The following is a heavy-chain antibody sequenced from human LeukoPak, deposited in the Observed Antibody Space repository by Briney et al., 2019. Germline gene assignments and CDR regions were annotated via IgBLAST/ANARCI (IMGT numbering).Heavy chain of an antibody. D-gene: IGHD7-27*01. Sequence: PGGTLRLSCAASGFIFRNYGMNWVRQAPGKGLEWLSGISPRGGGTYYADSVKGRLTISRDDSKNTLALKMNSLRVEDTAVYYCGRDLAWGAFDYWGQGTLVTVSS. V-gene: IGHV3-23*01. CDR1: GFIFRNYG. CDR3: GRDLAWGAFDY. J-gene: IGHJ4*02. CDR2: ISPRGGGT.